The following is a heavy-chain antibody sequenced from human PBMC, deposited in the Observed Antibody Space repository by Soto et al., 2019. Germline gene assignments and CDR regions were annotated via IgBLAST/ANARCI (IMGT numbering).Heavy chain of an antibody. CDR3: ARGFAVTETFDY. CDR1: GGSISSGGYY. Sequence: SETLSLTCTFSGGSISSGGYYWSWIRQHPGKGLEWIGYIYYSGSTYYNPSLKSQVTISVDTSKNQFSLKLSSVTAADTAVYYCARGFAVTETFDYWGQGTLVTVSS. J-gene: IGHJ4*02. V-gene: IGHV4-31*01. CDR2: IYYSGST. D-gene: IGHD4-4*01.